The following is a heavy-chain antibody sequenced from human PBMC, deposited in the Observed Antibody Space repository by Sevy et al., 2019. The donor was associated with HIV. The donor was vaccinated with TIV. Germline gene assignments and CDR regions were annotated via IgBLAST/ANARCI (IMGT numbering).Heavy chain of an antibody. CDR2: FYYSGGT. CDR1: GGSISSSSYY. CDR3: ASGSGYYDSSDAFDI. D-gene: IGHD3-22*01. Sequence: SETLSLTCTVSGGSISSSSYYWGWIRQPPGKGLEWTGSFYYSGGTYYNPSLKSRVPISVDTSKNQFSLTLSSVTAADPAVYYCASGSGYYDSSDAFDIWGQGTMVTVSS. J-gene: IGHJ3*02. V-gene: IGHV4-39*01.